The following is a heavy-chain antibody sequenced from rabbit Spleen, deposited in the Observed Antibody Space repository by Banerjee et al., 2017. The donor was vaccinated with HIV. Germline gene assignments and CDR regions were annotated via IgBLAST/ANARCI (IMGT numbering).Heavy chain of an antibody. V-gene: IGHV1S7*01. Sequence: QLEESGGRLVQPGGSLTLSCKAYGFTISNYWMNWVRQAPGKGLEWIGYIDPVFGSAYYASWVNGRFSISRENTQNTVSLQLNSLTAADTATYFCARGGGLWGQGTLVTVS. CDR3: ARGGGL. CDR1: GFTISNYW. CDR2: IDPVFGSA. J-gene: IGHJ4*01.